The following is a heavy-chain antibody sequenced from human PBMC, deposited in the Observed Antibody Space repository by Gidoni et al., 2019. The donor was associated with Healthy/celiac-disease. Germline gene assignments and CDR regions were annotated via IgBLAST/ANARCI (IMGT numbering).Heavy chain of an antibody. D-gene: IGHD4-17*01. Sequence: QLQLQESGPGLVKPSETLSLTCTVSGCSISSSRYYWGWIRQPPGKGLEWIGSIYYSGSTYYNPSLKSRVTISVDTSKNQFSLKLSSVTAADTAVYYCAIAPEHDYGMNFDYWGQGTLVTVSS. V-gene: IGHV4-39*01. CDR1: GCSISSSRYY. J-gene: IGHJ4*02. CDR2: IYYSGST. CDR3: AIAPEHDYGMNFDY.